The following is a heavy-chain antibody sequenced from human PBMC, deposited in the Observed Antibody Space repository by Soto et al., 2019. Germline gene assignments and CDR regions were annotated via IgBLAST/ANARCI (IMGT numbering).Heavy chain of an antibody. CDR3: AGGGQQDGMDV. Sequence: EVQLVESGGGLVKPGGSLRLSCAASGFTFSSYNMNWVRQAPGKGLEWVSSISSSSSFIYYADSMRGRITISRDNAENTVILQMNSMRAEDTAGYFCAGGGQQDGMDVWGQGTTVTVSS. CDR1: GFTFSSYN. D-gene: IGHD1-1*01. J-gene: IGHJ6*02. V-gene: IGHV3-21*01. CDR2: ISSSSSFI.